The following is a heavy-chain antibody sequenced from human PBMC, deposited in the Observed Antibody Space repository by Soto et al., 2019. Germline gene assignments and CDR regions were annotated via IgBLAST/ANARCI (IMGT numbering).Heavy chain of an antibody. V-gene: IGHV3-30*18. CDR1: GFTFSSYG. CDR2: ISYDGSNK. J-gene: IGHJ4*02. D-gene: IGHD2-2*02. CDR3: AKDKGYCSSTSCYTLVY. Sequence: GGSLRLSCAASGFTFSSYGMHWVRQAPGKGLEWVAVISYDGSNKYYADSVKGRFTISRDNSKNTLYLQMNSLRAEDTAVYYCAKDKGYCSSTSCYTLVYWGQGTLVTVSS.